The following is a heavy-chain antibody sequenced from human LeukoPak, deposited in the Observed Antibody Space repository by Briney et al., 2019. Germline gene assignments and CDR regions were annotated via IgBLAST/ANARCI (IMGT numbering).Heavy chain of an antibody. D-gene: IGHD6-19*01. J-gene: IGHJ6*02. CDR1: GGSISSYY. CDR3: ARVGGAVAGPEPTVYYYYGMDV. Sequence: PAETLSLTCTVSGGSISSYYWSWIRQPPGKGLEWIGYIYYSGSTNYNPSLKSRVTISVDTSKNQFSLKLSSVTAADTAVYYCARVGGAVAGPEPTVYYYYGMDVWGQGTTVTVSS. V-gene: IGHV4-59*01. CDR2: IYYSGST.